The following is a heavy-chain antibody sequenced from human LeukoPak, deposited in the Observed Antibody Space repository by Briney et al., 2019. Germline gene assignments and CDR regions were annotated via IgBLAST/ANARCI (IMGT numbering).Heavy chain of an antibody. V-gene: IGHV4-59*01. CDR2: IYYSGST. D-gene: IGHD2-15*01. CDR3: ARDGYCSGGSCAQRPYYYYYMDV. CDR1: GGSISSYY. J-gene: IGHJ6*03. Sequence: PSETLSLTCTVSGGSISSYYWSWIRQPPGKGLEWIGYIYYSGSTNYNPSLKSRVTISVDTSKNQFSLKLSSVTAADTAVYYCARDGYCSGGSCAQRPYYYYYMDVWGKGTTVTVSS.